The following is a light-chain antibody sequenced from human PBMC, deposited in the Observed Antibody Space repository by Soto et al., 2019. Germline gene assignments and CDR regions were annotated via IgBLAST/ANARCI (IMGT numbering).Light chain of an antibody. CDR3: QQYNNWPPET. Sequence: EIVLTQSPATLSLSPGERATLSCRASQSVSSSYLAWYHQKPGQAPRLLIYGASSRATGIPDRFSGSGSGTEFSPPTSSMQSEDFAVDYCQQYNNWPPETFGQGTKVDI. V-gene: IGKV3D-15*01. CDR1: QSVSSSY. CDR2: GAS. J-gene: IGKJ1*01.